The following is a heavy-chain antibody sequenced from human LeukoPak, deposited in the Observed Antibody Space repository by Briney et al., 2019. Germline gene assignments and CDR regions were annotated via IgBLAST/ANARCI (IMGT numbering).Heavy chain of an antibody. CDR3: ADYPLVATKGTMVRGASVY. J-gene: IGHJ4*02. CDR1: GGSISSYY. CDR2: IYTSGST. Sequence: SETLSLTCTVSGGSISSYYWSWIRQSAGKGLEWIGRIYTSGSTNYNPSLKSRVTISVDTSKNQFSLKLSSVTAADTAVYYCADYPLVATKGTMVRGASVYWGQGTLVTVSS. D-gene: IGHD3-10*01. V-gene: IGHV4-4*07.